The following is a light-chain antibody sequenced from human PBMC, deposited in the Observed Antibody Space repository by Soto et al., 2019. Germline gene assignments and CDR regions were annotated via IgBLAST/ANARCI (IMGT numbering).Light chain of an antibody. J-gene: IGLJ1*01. CDR3: SSYAGSNNLV. Sequence: QSALTQPPCAPGSLGQSVTISCTRTRSDVGGYNYVSWYQQHPGKAPKLMIYAVSNRSSEVPGRFSGPKSGNAASLTVSGLQAEDAADYYCSSYAGSNNLVFGTGTKVTVL. CDR1: RSDVGGYNY. V-gene: IGLV2-8*01. CDR2: AVS.